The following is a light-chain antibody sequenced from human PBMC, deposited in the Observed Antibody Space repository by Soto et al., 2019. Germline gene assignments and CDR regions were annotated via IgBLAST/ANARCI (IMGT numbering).Light chain of an antibody. CDR3: MQALQTPLT. CDR1: QSLLHSNGYNY. CDR2: LGS. J-gene: IGKJ4*01. Sequence: DIVMTQSPLSLPVTPGEPASISCRSSQSLLHSNGYNYLDWYLQKPGQSPQLLIYLGSTRASGVPDRFSGSGSGTDFTLIISRVEAEDVGVYYCMQALQTPLTFGGGTKVEIK. V-gene: IGKV2-28*01.